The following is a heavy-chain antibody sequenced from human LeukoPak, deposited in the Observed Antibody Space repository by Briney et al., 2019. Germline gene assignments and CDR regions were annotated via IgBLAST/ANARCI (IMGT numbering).Heavy chain of an antibody. CDR1: GFTFSGYA. D-gene: IGHD5-18*01. J-gene: IGHJ4*02. V-gene: IGHV3-23*01. CDR2: ISDGGGST. CDR3: AKTSSGLPRAPFDY. Sequence: GGSLRLSCAASGFTFSGYAMTWVRQAPGKGLEWVSTISDGGGSTYYADSMKGRFTISRDNSKNTLYLQMNSLRAEDTAVYYCAKTSSGLPRAPFDYWGQGTLVTVSS.